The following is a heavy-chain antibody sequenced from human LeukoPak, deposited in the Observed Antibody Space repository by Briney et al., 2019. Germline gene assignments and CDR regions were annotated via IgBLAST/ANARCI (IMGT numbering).Heavy chain of an antibody. CDR3: VSFYETN. Sequence: GGSLRLSCAASGFTFSGYWMQWVRQAPGKGLVWVSRINSDGSTTTYADSVKGRFTISRDNAKNTLYLQMNSLRAEDTAVYYCVSFYETNWGRGTLVTVSS. CDR2: INSDGSTT. V-gene: IGHV3-74*01. J-gene: IGHJ4*02. D-gene: IGHD2-2*01. CDR1: GFTFSGYW.